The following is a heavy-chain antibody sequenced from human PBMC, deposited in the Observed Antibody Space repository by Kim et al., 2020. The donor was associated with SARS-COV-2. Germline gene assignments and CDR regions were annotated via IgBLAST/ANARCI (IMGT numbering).Heavy chain of an antibody. D-gene: IGHD3-3*01. CDR3: ARHSLRFLEWANWFDP. V-gene: IGHV4-39*01. J-gene: IGHJ5*02. CDR1: VAPSAVVVTT. Sequence: SEPCPSPALSLVAPSAVVVTTGAGSASPPGKGLEWIGSIYYSGSTYYNPSLKSRVTISVDTSKNQFSLKLSSVTAADTAVYYCARHSLRFLEWANWFDPWGQGTLVTVSS. CDR2: IYYSGST.